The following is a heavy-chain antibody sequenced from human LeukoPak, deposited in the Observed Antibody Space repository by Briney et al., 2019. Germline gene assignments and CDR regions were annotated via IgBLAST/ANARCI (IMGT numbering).Heavy chain of an antibody. CDR2: INPNSGGT. CDR3: ARGLLYRGFIFGVDIPGY. J-gene: IGHJ4*02. D-gene: IGHD3-3*02. CDR1: GYTFTGYY. Sequence: ASVKVSCKASGYTFTGYYMHWVRQAPGQGPEWMGWINPNSGGTYYAQKFQGRVTMTRDASISTAYMELSRLRSDDTAVYYCARGLLYRGFIFGVDIPGYWGQGTLVTVSS. V-gene: IGHV1-2*02.